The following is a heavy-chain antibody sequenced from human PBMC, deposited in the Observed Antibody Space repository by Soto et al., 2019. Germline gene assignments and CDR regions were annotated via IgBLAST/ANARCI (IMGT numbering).Heavy chain of an antibody. CDR1: GYTFTNYG. Sequence: QVQLVQSGAEVKKPGASVRVSCKASGYTFTNYGISWVRQAPGQGLEWIGWISAYNGDTTYAQKLQGRVTMTTDTPTSTAYMKLRSLRSDDTAMYLCARGPSYLPEDYWVQGTLVTVSS. J-gene: IGHJ4*02. CDR2: ISAYNGDT. CDR3: ARGPSYLPEDY. V-gene: IGHV1-18*01.